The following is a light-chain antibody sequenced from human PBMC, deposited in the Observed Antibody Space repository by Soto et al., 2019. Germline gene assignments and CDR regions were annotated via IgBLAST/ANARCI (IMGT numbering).Light chain of an antibody. J-gene: IGKJ5*01. Sequence: ELVLTQSPATLSLSPGERATLSCMAGQNIGTSLVWSQLKPGQSPRLLIYDASHRATGVPARFSGSRIVTDFTLTISGLEAEDFAVYYSQERSVWPITFGEGTRLGI. CDR2: DAS. CDR1: QNIGTS. CDR3: QERSVWPIT. V-gene: IGKV3-11*01.